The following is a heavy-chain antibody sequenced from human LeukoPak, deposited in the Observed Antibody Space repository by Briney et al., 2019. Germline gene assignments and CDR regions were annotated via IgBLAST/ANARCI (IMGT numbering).Heavy chain of an antibody. CDR3: VRGNYDNRGYSNAFDI. J-gene: IGHJ3*02. D-gene: IGHD3-22*01. CDR2: IYYNGNT. CDR1: GVSISSSY. V-gene: IGHV4-59*01. Sequence: PSGTLSLTCTVSGVSISSSYWSWIQQPPGKRLEWIGYIYYNGNTNSNPSLKSRVTISADTSKNQFSLKLSSVTAADTAVYYCVRGNYDNRGYSNAFDIWGQGAMVTVSS.